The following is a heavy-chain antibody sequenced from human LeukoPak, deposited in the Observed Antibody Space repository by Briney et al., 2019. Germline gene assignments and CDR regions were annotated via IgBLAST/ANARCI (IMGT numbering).Heavy chain of an antibody. CDR3: AKGRGAYCSGTSCYRPIDY. J-gene: IGHJ4*02. Sequence: GGSLRLSCAASGFTFSSYTMSWVRQAPGKGLEWLSAISGSGGSTYYADSVKGRLTISRDNSNNTLYLQMNSLRAEDKAVYYCAKGRGAYCSGTSCYRPIDYWGQGTLVTVSS. CDR2: ISGSGGST. CDR1: GFTFSSYT. V-gene: IGHV3-23*01. D-gene: IGHD2-2*02.